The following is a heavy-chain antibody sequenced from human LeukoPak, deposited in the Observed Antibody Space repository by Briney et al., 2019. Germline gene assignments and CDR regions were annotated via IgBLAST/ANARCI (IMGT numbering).Heavy chain of an antibody. CDR1: GFTFSDYY. CDR3: ASGTWWELTSWLDP. J-gene: IGHJ5*02. Sequence: GGSLRLSCAASGFTFSDYYMSWIRQAPGKGLEWVSYISSSGSTIYYADSVKGRFTISRDNAKNSLYLQMNSLRAEDTAVYYCASGTWWELTSWLDPWGQGTLVTVSS. V-gene: IGHV3-11*01. D-gene: IGHD1-26*01. CDR2: ISSSGSTI.